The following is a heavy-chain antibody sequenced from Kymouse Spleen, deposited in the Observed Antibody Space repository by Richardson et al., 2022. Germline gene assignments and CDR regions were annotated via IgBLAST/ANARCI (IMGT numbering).Heavy chain of an antibody. D-gene: IGHD4-11,IGHD4-11*01. J-gene: IGHJ6*02. CDR2: ISYDGSNK. CDR3: AKDWTVTTGGYYYYYGMDV. Sequence: QVQLVESGGGVVQPGRSLRLSCAASGFTFSSYGMHWVRQAPGKGLEWVAVISYDGSNKYYADSVKGRFTISRDNSKNTLYLQMNSLRAEDTAVYYCAKDWTVTTGGYYYYYGMDVWGQGTTVTVSS. V-gene: IGHV3-30*18. CDR1: GFTFSSYG.